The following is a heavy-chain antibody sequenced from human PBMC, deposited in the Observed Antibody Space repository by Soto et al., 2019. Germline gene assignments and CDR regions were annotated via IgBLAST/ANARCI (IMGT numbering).Heavy chain of an antibody. CDR2: ISYDGDNK. D-gene: IGHD3-10*01. J-gene: IGHJ6*02. CDR3: AKDPYGSGSYYTQYCYFGMDV. CDR1: GVHFDSYG. V-gene: IGHV3-30*18. Sequence: QVQLVESGGGVVQPGRSLRLSCAASGVHFDSYGMHWVRQAPGKGPEWVATISYDGDNKYYADSVKGRFTISRDNFKSTLHLQTNSLRTEDTAVYYCAKDPYGSGSYYTQYCYFGMDVWGHGTRVTVSS.